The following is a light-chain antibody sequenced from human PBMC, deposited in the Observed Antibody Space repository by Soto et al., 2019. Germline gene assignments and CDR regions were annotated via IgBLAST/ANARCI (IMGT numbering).Light chain of an antibody. CDR3: CSYAGSYTDV. J-gene: IGLJ2*01. V-gene: IGLV2-11*01. CDR1: SSDVGGYNY. Sequence: QSALTQPRSVSGSPGQSVTISCTGTSSDVGGYNYVSWYQQHPGKAPKVMIYDVSKRPSGVPDRFSGSKSGNTASLTISGLQAEDEADYYCCSYAGSYTDVFGGGTKLTVL. CDR2: DVS.